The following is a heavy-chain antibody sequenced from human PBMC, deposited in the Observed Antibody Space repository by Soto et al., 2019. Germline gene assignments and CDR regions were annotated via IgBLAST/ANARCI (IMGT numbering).Heavy chain of an antibody. CDR1: GFTFSSYG. D-gene: IGHD4-4*01. J-gene: IGHJ4*02. CDR3: ARGARMTTVTYFDY. Sequence: PGGSLRLSCAASGFTFSSYGMHWVRQAPGKGLEWVAVIWYDGSNKYYADSVKGRFTISRDNSKNTLYLQMNSLRAEDTAVYYCARGARMTTVTYFDYWGQRTLVTVSS. V-gene: IGHV3-33*01. CDR2: IWYDGSNK.